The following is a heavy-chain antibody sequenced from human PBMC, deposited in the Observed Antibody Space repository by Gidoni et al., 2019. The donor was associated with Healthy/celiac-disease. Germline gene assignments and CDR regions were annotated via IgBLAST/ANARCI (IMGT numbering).Heavy chain of an antibody. J-gene: IGHJ5*02. CDR2: IYYSVST. D-gene: IGHD2-2*01. CDR1: GGSISSSSYY. Sequence: QLQLQESGPGLVKPSETLSITCTVSGGSISSSSYYWGWIRQPPGKGLEWIGSIYYSVSTYYNPSLKGRVTISVDTSKNQFSLKLSSVTAADTAVYYCARRQYQLLNGLCWFDPWGQGTLVTVSS. V-gene: IGHV4-39*01. CDR3: ARRQYQLLNGLCWFDP.